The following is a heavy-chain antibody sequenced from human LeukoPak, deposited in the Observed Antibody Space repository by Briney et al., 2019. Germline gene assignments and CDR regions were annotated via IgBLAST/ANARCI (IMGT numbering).Heavy chain of an antibody. D-gene: IGHD2-2*02. J-gene: IGHJ4*02. CDR3: ARGDCSSTSCYTYDY. V-gene: IGHV4-34*01. Sequence: SSETLSLTCAVYGGSFSGYYWSWIRQPPGKGPEWIGEINHSGSTNYNPSLKSRVTISVDTSKNQFSLKLSSVTAADTAVYYCARGDCSSTSCYTYDYWGQGTLVTVSS. CDR1: GGSFSGYY. CDR2: INHSGST.